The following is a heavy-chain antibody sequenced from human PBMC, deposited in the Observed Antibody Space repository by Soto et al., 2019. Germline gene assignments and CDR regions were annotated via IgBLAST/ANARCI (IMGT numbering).Heavy chain of an antibody. CDR2: TYHSGNT. CDR3: AREADGDYVGYFDT. V-gene: IGHV4-30-2*01. D-gene: IGHD4-17*01. Sequence: QLQLQESGSRLVKSSETLSLNCGVSGDHISTGGYSWAWIRQAPGKALEWIGHTYHSGNTYYNPSPKTRDIISVERSKNKFSLKPGAVAAADSALDYCAREADGDYVGYFDTGGQGTLVTVCS. J-gene: IGHJ4*02. CDR1: GDHISTGGYS.